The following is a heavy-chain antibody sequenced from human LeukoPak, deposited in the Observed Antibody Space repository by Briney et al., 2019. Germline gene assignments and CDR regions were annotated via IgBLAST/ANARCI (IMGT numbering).Heavy chain of an antibody. J-gene: IGHJ5*02. CDR1: GASISSGSYY. Sequence: SQTLSLTCTVSGASISSGSYYWSWIRQPAGKGLEWIGRIYTSGSTNYNPSLKSRVTISVDTSKNQFSLKLSSVTAADTAVYYCARDRGSGSYYHGPIYNWFDPWGQGTLVTVSS. V-gene: IGHV4-61*02. CDR3: ARDRGSGSYYHGPIYNWFDP. D-gene: IGHD3-10*01. CDR2: IYTSGST.